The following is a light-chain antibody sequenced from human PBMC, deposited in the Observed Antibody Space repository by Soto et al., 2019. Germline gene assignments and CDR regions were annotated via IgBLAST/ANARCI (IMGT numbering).Light chain of an antibody. CDR3: SSYTSSSTYV. Sequence: QSGVTRLASVSGSPGQSITLSCTGTSSDVGNYNYVSWYQQHPGKAPKLMIHDVSNRPSGVSNRFSGSKSGNTASLTISGLQAEDEADYYCSSYTSSSTYVFGTGTKVTVL. CDR1: SSDVGNYNY. V-gene: IGLV2-14*01. CDR2: DVS. J-gene: IGLJ1*01.